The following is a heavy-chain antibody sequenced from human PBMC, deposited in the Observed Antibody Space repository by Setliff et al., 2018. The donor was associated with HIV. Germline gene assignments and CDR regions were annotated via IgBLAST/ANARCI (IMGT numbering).Heavy chain of an antibody. Sequence: SETLSLTCTVSGDSISSSHYYWGWIRQPPGKGLEWIWTVYYSGSTYYNPSLKSRVTISVDTAKKQFSLRLRSVTATDTAVYYCARHFPGSPHPAGYYMDVWGKGTMVTVSS. D-gene: IGHD6-13*01. CDR1: GDSISSSHYY. J-gene: IGHJ6*03. CDR2: VYYSGST. V-gene: IGHV4-39*01. CDR3: ARHFPGSPHPAGYYMDV.